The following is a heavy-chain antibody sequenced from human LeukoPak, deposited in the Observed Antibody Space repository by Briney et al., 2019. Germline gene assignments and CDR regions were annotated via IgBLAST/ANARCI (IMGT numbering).Heavy chain of an antibody. CDR2: IYYSGST. D-gene: IGHD4-17*01. CDR1: GGSISSSSYY. V-gene: IGHV4-39*07. J-gene: IGHJ4*02. CDR3: ARAVTTYIDY. Sequence: PSETLSLTCTVSGGSISSSSYYWGWIRQPPGKGLEWIGSIYYSGSTYYNPSLKSRVTIPVDTSKNQFSLKLSSVTAADTAVYYCARAVTTYIDYWGQGTLVTVSS.